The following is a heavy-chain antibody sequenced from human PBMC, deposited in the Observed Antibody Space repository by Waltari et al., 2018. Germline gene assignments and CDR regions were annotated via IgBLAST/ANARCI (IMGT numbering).Heavy chain of an antibody. CDR2: IYYSGST. J-gene: IGHJ4*02. D-gene: IGHD3-3*01. CDR1: GGSISSGDHY. Sequence: QVQLQESGPGLVKPSQTLSLTCTVSGGSISSGDHYWSWIRQPPGKGLEWIGYIYYSGSTYYNPSLKSRVTISVDTSKNQFSLKLSSVTAADTAVYYCARDHGGFWSGPDYWGQGTLVTVSS. V-gene: IGHV4-30-4*08. CDR3: ARDHGGFWSGPDY.